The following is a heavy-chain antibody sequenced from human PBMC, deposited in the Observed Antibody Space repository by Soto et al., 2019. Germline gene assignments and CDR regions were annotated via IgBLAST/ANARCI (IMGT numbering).Heavy chain of an antibody. V-gene: IGHV3-30*18. Sequence: QVQLVESGGGVVQPGRSLRLSCAASGFTFSSYDIHWVRQAPGKGLEWVAVISYDGSNKYYADSVKGRFTFSRDNSRNTVYLDMNSLRTEDTAIYYCAKAAGRIEARRYFDYWGQGTLVTVSS. D-gene: IGHD6-6*01. CDR3: AKAAGRIEARRYFDY. J-gene: IGHJ4*02. CDR2: ISYDGSNK. CDR1: GFTFSSYD.